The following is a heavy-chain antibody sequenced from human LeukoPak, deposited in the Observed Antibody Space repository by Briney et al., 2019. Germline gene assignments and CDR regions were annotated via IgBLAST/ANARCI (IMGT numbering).Heavy chain of an antibody. V-gene: IGHV3-30*18. J-gene: IGHJ4*02. D-gene: IGHD2-2*01. CDR3: AKGPWYQLLPEDF. CDR1: GFSFSSHG. CDR2: ISYDGSNK. Sequence: PGGSLRLSRAASGFSFSSHGMHWVRQAPGKGLEWMAGISYDGSNKYYADSVKGRFTISRDNSRNTLSLQMNSLRGEDTAVYYCAKGPWYQLLPEDFWGQGTLVTVSS.